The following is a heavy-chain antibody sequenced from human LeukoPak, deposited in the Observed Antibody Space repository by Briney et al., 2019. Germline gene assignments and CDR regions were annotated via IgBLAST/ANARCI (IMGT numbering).Heavy chain of an antibody. Sequence: PSETLSLTCTVSGYSISSGYYWGWIRQPPGKGLEWIGSIYHSGSTYYNPSLKSRVTISVDTSKNQFSLKLSSVTAADTAVYYCARGGRGYNLFDYWGQGTLVTVSS. D-gene: IGHD1-1*01. CDR3: ARGGRGYNLFDY. CDR2: IYHSGST. J-gene: IGHJ4*02. V-gene: IGHV4-38-2*02. CDR1: GYSISSGYY.